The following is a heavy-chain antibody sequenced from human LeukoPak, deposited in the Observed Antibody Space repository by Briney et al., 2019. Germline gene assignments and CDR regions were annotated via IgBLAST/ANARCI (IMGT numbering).Heavy chain of an antibody. V-gene: IGHV4-38-2*02. D-gene: IGHD3-16*01. CDR1: GYSISSGNY. CDR3: ARGLKEGYLGY. J-gene: IGHJ4*02. Sequence: PSETLSLTCTVSGYSISSGNYWDWIRQPPGKGLEWIGSIYHSGSTYYNPSLKSRVTISVDTSKNQFSLKLSSVTVADTAVYYCARGLKEGYLGYWGQGTLVTVSS. CDR2: IYHSGST.